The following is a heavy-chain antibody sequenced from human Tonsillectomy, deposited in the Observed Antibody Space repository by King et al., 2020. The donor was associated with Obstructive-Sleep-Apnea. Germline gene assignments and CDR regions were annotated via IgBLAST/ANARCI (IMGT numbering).Heavy chain of an antibody. V-gene: IGHV4-59*01. Sequence: VQLQESGPGLVKPSETLSLTCTVSGGSISSYYWSWIRQPPGKGLEWIGYIYYSGSTNYNPPLKSRVTISVDTSKNQFSLKLSSVTAADTAVYYCARDPVGDGYNFFDYWGQGTLVTVSS. CDR2: IYYSGST. D-gene: IGHD5-24*01. J-gene: IGHJ4*02. CDR3: ARDPVGDGYNFFDY. CDR1: GGSISSYY.